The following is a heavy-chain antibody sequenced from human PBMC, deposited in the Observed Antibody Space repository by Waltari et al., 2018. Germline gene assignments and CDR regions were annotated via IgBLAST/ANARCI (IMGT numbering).Heavy chain of an antibody. J-gene: IGHJ5*02. CDR2: IGGNNVHP. CDR3: ARERHRLMEEGYLMALDP. D-gene: IGHD3-3*01. Sequence: QVQLVQSGAEVKKPGASVKVSCKASGYTFSDYGISWVRQAPGQGLEWMGRIGGNNVHPNHALKVQCRLYMTEDTSATTVYMELTYLTSDDTAVYYCARERHRLMEEGYLMALDPWGQGTLVTVSS. CDR1: GYTFSDYG. V-gene: IGHV1-18*01.